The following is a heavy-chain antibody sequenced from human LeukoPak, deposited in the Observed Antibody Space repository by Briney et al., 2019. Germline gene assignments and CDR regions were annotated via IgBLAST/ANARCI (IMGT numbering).Heavy chain of an antibody. D-gene: IGHD3-9*01. CDR1: GGSIGSYY. J-gene: IGHJ3*02. Sequence: PSETLSLTCTVSGGSIGSYYWSWIRQPAGKGLEWIGRVFTSGSTNYNPSLESRVTMSLDTSKDQFSLKLSSVTAADTALYYCARSSPYYDILTGYYTASAFDIWGQGTMVTVSS. CDR2: VFTSGST. CDR3: ARSSPYYDILTGYYTASAFDI. V-gene: IGHV4-4*07.